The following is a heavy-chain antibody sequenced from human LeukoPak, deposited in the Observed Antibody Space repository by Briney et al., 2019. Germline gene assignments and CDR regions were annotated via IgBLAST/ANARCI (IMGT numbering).Heavy chain of an antibody. CDR3: AKSSGILTGYFG. J-gene: IGHJ4*02. Sequence: GGSLRLSCAASGFTFSSYAMSWVRQAPGKGLEWVSAISGSGGSTYYADSVKGRFTIYRDNSKNTLCLQMNSLRAGDTAVYYCAKSSGILTGYFGWGQGTLVTVSS. CDR2: ISGSGGST. D-gene: IGHD3-9*01. CDR1: GFTFSSYA. V-gene: IGHV3-23*01.